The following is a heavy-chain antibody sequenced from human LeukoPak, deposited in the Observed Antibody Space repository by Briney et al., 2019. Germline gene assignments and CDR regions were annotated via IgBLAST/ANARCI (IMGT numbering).Heavy chain of an antibody. V-gene: IGHV1-18*01. Sequence: GASVTVSCTASGYTFTIYGISWVRQAPGQGLEWMGWISAYNGNTNYAQKLQGRVTMTTDTSTSTAYMELRSLRSDDTAVYYCARVPRVVVIDYWGQGTLVTVSS. J-gene: IGHJ4*02. CDR2: ISAYNGNT. CDR3: ARVPRVVVIDY. D-gene: IGHD3-22*01. CDR1: GYTFTIYG.